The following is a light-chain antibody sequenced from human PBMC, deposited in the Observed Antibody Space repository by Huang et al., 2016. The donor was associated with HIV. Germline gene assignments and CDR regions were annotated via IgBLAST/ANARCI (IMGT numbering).Light chain of an antibody. J-gene: IGKJ1*01. CDR3: QQYYSPPWT. V-gene: IGKV1-NL1*01. CDR2: DSF. Sequence: DIQMTQSPSSLSASVGDRVTLTCRASRVIGNSLAWYQQKPGKAPKVLLYDSFRLESGVPSRVSGSGSGTDFTLTISSLQPEDFATYYCQQYYSPPWTFGQGTKVEMK. CDR1: RVIGNS.